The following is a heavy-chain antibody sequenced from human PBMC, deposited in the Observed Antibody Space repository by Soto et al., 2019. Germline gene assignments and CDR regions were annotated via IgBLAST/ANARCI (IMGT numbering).Heavy chain of an antibody. V-gene: IGHV1-2*04. CDR2: INPNSGGT. CDR1: GYTFTGYY. D-gene: IGHD7-27*01. CDR3: TGTYPTGDLYFGY. J-gene: IGHJ4*01. Sequence: ASVEVCCKASGYTFTGYYMHWVRQAPGQGLEWMGWINPNSGGTNYAQKFQGWVTISRHNTKDSLSLQMNSLTVEDTALYYCTGTYPTGDLYFGYWAHGTLVTVS.